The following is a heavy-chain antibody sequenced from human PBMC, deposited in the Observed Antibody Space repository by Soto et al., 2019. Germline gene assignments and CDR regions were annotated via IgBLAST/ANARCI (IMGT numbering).Heavy chain of an antibody. V-gene: IGHV3-21*01. CDR3: ARSPVGEAFNV. Sequence: EVQLVESGGGLVKPGGSLRLSCAASGFTFSSYSMNWVRQAPGKGLEWVSSISSGSDYIFYADSVKGRFTISRDNAKNSLLLQMNSLTAEDTAMYYCARSPVGEAFNVWGQGTVVTVSS. CDR1: GFTFSSYS. J-gene: IGHJ3*01. CDR2: ISSGSDYI.